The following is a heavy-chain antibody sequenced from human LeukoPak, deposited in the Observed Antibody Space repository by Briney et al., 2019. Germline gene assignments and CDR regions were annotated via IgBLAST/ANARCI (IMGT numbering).Heavy chain of an antibody. Sequence: GGSLRLSCAASGFTFSSYGTHWVRQAPGKGLEWVAVISYDGSNKYYADSVKGRFTISRDNSKNTLYLQMNSLRAEDTAVYYCAKSQQWLVQADFDYWGQGTLVTVSS. CDR3: AKSQQWLVQADFDY. CDR1: GFTFSSYG. CDR2: ISYDGSNK. V-gene: IGHV3-30*18. J-gene: IGHJ4*02. D-gene: IGHD6-19*01.